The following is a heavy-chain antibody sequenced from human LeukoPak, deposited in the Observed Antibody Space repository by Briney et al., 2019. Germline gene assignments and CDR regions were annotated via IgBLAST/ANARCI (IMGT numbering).Heavy chain of an antibody. D-gene: IGHD1-26*01. CDR3: AGILDEWGFGKVDY. CDR2: MYFSGRT. CDR1: GDSISRYY. J-gene: IGHJ4*02. V-gene: IGHV4-59*08. Sequence: SETLSLTCSVSGDSISRYYWTWIRQPPGKGLEFLGHMYFSGRTNYNPSLKSRVTMSVDTSKNQFSLKLSSVTAADTAVYYCAGILDEWGFGKVDYWGQGILVIVSS.